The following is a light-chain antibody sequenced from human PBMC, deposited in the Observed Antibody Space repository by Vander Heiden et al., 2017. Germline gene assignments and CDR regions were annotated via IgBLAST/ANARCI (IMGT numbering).Light chain of an antibody. V-gene: IGKV3-20*01. CDR2: GAS. Sequence: EIVLTQSPGTLSLSPGERATVSCRASQSVSSSYLAWYQHKRGQAPRLLIYGASRRAAGIPDRFSGSGSGADFTLTISRLEPEDYAVYFCQQYSSFPRTFGQGTKVEI. CDR1: QSVSSSY. CDR3: QQYSSFPRT. J-gene: IGKJ1*01.